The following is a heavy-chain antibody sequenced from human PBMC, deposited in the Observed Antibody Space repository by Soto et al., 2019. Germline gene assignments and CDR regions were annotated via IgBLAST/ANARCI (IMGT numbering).Heavy chain of an antibody. CDR1: GFTFSSHS. D-gene: IGHD3-10*01. V-gene: IGHV3-21*01. CDR3: ARVSANYYGSGRLYLPNYYGMDV. CDR2: ISSSSSYI. Sequence: PGGSLRLSCAASGFTFSSHSMNWVRQAPGKGLEWVSSISSSSSYIYYADTVKGRFTISSDNAKNSLYLQMNSLRAEDTSVYYCARVSANYYGSGRLYLPNYYGMDVWGQGTTVTVAS. J-gene: IGHJ6*02.